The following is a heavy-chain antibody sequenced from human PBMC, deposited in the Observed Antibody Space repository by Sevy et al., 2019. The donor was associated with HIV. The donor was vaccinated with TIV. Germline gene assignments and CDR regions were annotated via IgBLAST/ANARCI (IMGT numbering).Heavy chain of an antibody. CDR2: TSYSRTT. CDR1: GDSISDYY. D-gene: IGHD2-2*01. V-gene: IGHV4-59*08. J-gene: IGHJ4*02. CDR3: ARLRWDVVDAPGATPGCYFDF. Sequence: SETLSLTCSVSGDSISDYYWSGIRQPPRKGLEWIGYTSYSRTTNYSPSLESRVDISIDTSRKRFSLKLNSVTAADTAMYYCARLRWDVVDAPGATPGCYFDFWGQGTLVTVSS.